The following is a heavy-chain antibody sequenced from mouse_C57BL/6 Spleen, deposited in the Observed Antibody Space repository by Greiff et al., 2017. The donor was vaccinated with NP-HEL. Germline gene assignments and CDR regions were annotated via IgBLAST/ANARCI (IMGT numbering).Heavy chain of an antibody. CDR2: IDPANGNT. D-gene: IGHD1-1*01. J-gene: IGHJ4*01. V-gene: IGHV14-3*01. Sequence: EVQLQQSVAELVRPGASVKLSCTASGFNIKNTYMHWVKQRPEQGLEWIGRIDPANGNTKYAPKFPGKATITADTSSNTAYLQLSSLTSEDTAIYYCARGVITTVVATKDAMDYWGQGTSVTVSS. CDR3: ARGVITTVVATKDAMDY. CDR1: GFNIKNTY.